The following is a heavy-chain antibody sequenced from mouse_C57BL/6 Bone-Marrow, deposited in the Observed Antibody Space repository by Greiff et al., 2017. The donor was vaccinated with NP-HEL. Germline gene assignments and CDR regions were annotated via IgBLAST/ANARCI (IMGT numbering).Heavy chain of an antibody. V-gene: IGHV1-50*01. Sequence: VQLQQPGAELVKPGASVKLSCKASGYTFTSYWMQWVKQRPGQGLEWIGAIDPSDSYTNYNQKFKGKATLTVDTSSSTAYMQLSSLTSEDSAVYYCARSPFITTVVFPLNWGQGTLVTVSA. CDR3: ARSPFITTVVFPLN. CDR1: GYTFTSYW. CDR2: IDPSDSYT. D-gene: IGHD1-1*01. J-gene: IGHJ3*01.